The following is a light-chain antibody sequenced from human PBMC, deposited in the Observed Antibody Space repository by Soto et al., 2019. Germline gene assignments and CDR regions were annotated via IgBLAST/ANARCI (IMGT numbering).Light chain of an antibody. V-gene: IGKV1-5*03. CDR2: KAS. J-gene: IGKJ1*01. CDR3: QQDKSYLWT. Sequence: DIQMTQSPSTLSASVGDRATITCRASQSFSSWLAWYQQKPGTAPKLLIYKASSLESGVPSRFSGSGSGTEFTLTISSLQADYFANYYCQQDKSYLWTFGQGTKVEIK. CDR1: QSFSSW.